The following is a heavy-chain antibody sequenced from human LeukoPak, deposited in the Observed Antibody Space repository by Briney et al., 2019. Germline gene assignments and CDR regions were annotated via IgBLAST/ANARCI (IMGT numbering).Heavy chain of an antibody. CDR3: ARSLIPPTYSGNYIFQYYGMGV. J-gene: IGHJ6*02. CDR2: ISSSSSYI. D-gene: IGHD1-26*01. V-gene: IGHV3-21*06. CDR1: GFTFSSYS. Sequence: PGGSLRLSCAASGFTFSSYSMNWVRQAPGKGLEWVSSISSSSSYIYYADSVEGRFTISRDDAKNSLYLQVNSLRAEDTAVYYCARSLIPPTYSGNYIFQYYGMGVWGQGTTVTVSS.